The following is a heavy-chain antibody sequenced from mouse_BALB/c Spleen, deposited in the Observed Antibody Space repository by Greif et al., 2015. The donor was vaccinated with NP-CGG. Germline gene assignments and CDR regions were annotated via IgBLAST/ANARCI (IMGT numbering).Heavy chain of an antibody. V-gene: IGHV1S29*02. CDR2: IYPYNGGT. Sequence: EVKVVESGPELVKPGASVKISCKASGYTFTDYNMHWVKQSHGKSLEWIGYIYPYNGGTGYNQKFKSKATLTVDNSSSTAYMELRSLTSEDSAVYYCARSYGSSDFDVWGAGTTVTVSS. CDR3: ARSYGSSDFDV. D-gene: IGHD1-1*01. CDR1: GYTFTDYN. J-gene: IGHJ1*01.